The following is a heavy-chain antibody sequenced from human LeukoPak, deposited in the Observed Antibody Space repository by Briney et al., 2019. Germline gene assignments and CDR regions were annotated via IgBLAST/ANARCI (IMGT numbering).Heavy chain of an antibody. J-gene: IGHJ4*02. CDR2: ISGISSNT. CDR1: GFTFSSYA. CDR3: ARGGLAVAGAIDY. V-gene: IGHV3-23*01. Sequence: PGGSLRLSCAASGFTFSSYAMSWVRQAPGKGLEWVSFISGISSNTYYADSVKGRFTFSRDSSKNTLYLEMNSLRADDTAVYYCARGGLAVAGAIDYWGQGTLVTVSS. D-gene: IGHD6-13*01.